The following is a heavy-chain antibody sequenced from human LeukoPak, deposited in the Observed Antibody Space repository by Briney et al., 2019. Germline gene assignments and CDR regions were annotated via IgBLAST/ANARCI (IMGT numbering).Heavy chain of an antibody. V-gene: IGHV3-23*01. Sequence: GGSLRLSCAASGFTFSTYAMGWVRQAPGEGLEWVSSIKGGGGDPFYADSVRGRFTISRDNSKNTLYLQLNSLRPEDTAVYFCAQGGHDFNPFYYWGQGTLVTVSS. CDR3: AQGGHDFNPFYY. CDR2: IKGGGGDP. D-gene: IGHD2-21*02. CDR1: GFTFSTYA. J-gene: IGHJ4*02.